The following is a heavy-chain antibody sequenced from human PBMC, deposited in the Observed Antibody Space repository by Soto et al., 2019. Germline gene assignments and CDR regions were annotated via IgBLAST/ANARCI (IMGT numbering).Heavy chain of an antibody. Sequence: ETLSLACPVSGGSISSYYWSWIRQPAGKGLEWIGRIYTSGSTNYNPSLKSRVTMSVDTSKNQFSLKLSSVTAADTAVYYCARGDTAMLFDYWGQGTLVTVSS. J-gene: IGHJ4*02. CDR2: IYTSGST. CDR3: ARGDTAMLFDY. V-gene: IGHV4-4*07. D-gene: IGHD5-18*01. CDR1: GGSISSYY.